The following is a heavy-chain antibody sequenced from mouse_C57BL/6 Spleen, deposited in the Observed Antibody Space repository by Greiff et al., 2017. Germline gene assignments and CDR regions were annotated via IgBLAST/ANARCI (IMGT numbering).Heavy chain of an antibody. CDR2: IHPNSGST. CDR1: GYTFTSYW. D-gene: IGHD1-1*01. V-gene: IGHV1-64*01. Sequence: VQLQQPGAELVKPGASVKLSCKASGYTFTSYWMHWVKQRPGQGLEWIGMIHPNSGSTNYNEKFKSKATLTVDKSSSTAYMQLSSLTSEDSAVYYCARVITTGSRTSLYFDYWGQGTTLTVSS. CDR3: ARVITTGSRTSLYFDY. J-gene: IGHJ2*01.